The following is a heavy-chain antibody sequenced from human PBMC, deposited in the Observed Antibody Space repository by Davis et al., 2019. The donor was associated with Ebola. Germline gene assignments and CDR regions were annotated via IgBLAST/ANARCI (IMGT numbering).Heavy chain of an antibody. D-gene: IGHD2-8*02. CDR1: GFTFSSYW. J-gene: IGHJ3*02. V-gene: IGHV3-30*18. CDR3: VKTRSNWWNDALDM. CDR2: ISPDGSDK. Sequence: GESLKISCAASGFTFSSYWMHWVRQAPGKGMEWVAVISPDGSDKNYADSVKGRFTISRDNPKNTLYLQMNSLRPEDTAVYYCVKTRSNWWNDALDMWGQGTMVTVSS.